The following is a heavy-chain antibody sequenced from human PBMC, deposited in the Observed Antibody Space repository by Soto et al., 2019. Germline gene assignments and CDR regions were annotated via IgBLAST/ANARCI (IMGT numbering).Heavy chain of an antibody. CDR3: AKVSGSYYSEPFDY. J-gene: IGHJ4*02. D-gene: IGHD1-26*01. V-gene: IGHV3-23*01. CDR2: ISGSGGST. Sequence: GGSLRLSCAASGFTFSSYAMSWVRQAPGKGLEWVSAISGSGGSTYYADSVKGRFTISRDKSKNTLYLQMNSLRAEDTAVYYCAKVSGSYYSEPFDYWGQGTLVTVSS. CDR1: GFTFSSYA.